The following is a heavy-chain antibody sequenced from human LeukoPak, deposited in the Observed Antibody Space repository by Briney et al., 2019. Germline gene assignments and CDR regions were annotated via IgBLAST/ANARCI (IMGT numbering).Heavy chain of an antibody. CDR3: ARGPRGYDSYYMDV. D-gene: IGHD5-12*01. Sequence: GASVTVSCKASAYTFTIYDINWVRQATGQGLEWMGWMNPNSGNTGYAQKFQGRVTITRNTSISTASMELSSLRSEDTAVSYCARGPRGYDSYYMDVWGKGTTVTVSS. J-gene: IGHJ6*03. CDR1: AYTFTIYD. V-gene: IGHV1-8*02. CDR2: MNPNSGNT.